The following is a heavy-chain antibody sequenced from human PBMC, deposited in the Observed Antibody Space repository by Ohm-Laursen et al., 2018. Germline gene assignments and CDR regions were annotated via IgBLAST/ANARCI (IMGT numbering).Heavy chain of an antibody. J-gene: IGHJ4*02. CDR3: ARAGVTVTDFDY. Sequence: SLRLSCAASGFTFSSYGMHWVRQAPGKGLEWVAVISYDGSNKYYADSVKGRFTISRDNSKNTLYLQMNSLRAEDTAVYYCARAGVTVTDFDYWGQGTLVTVSS. V-gene: IGHV3-30*03. CDR1: GFTFSSYG. CDR2: ISYDGSNK. D-gene: IGHD4-17*01.